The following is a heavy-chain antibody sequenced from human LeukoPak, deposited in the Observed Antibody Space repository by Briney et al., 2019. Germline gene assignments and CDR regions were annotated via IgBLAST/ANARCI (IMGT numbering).Heavy chain of an antibody. V-gene: IGHV1-8*01. Sequence: ASVKVSCKAAGYTFTSYDINWVRQATGQGLEWMGWMNPNSGNTGYAQKFQGRVTMTRNTSISTAYMELSSLRSEDTAVYYCARRQMGSGSYYFDYWGQGTLVTVSS. CDR3: ARRQMGSGSYYFDY. J-gene: IGHJ4*02. D-gene: IGHD1-26*01. CDR2: MNPNSGNT. CDR1: GYTFTSYD.